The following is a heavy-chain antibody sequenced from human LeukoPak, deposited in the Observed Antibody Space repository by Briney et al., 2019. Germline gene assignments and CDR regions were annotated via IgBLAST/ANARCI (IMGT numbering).Heavy chain of an antibody. Sequence: GGSLRLSCAASGFTFSSYSMNWVRQAPGKGLEWVSVIYSGGSTYYADSVKGRFTISRDNSKNTLYLQMNSLTAGDTAVYFCSRVGSSGWPNYFDSWGQGTLVTVSS. D-gene: IGHD6-19*01. J-gene: IGHJ4*02. CDR2: IYSGGST. CDR1: GFTFSSYS. V-gene: IGHV3-66*01. CDR3: SRVGSSGWPNYFDS.